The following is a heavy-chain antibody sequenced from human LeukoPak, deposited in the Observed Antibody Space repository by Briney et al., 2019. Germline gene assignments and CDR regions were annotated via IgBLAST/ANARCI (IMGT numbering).Heavy chain of an antibody. CDR3: ARVPFSSGWYYFDY. CDR1: GYTFTSYA. CDR2: INAGNGNT. Sequence: GASVKVSCKASGYTFTSYAMHWVRQAPGQRLEWMGWINAGNGNTKYSQKFQGRVTITRDTSASTAYMELSSLRSEDTAVYYCARVPFSSGWYYFDYWGRGTLVTVSS. J-gene: IGHJ4*02. V-gene: IGHV1-3*01. D-gene: IGHD6-19*01.